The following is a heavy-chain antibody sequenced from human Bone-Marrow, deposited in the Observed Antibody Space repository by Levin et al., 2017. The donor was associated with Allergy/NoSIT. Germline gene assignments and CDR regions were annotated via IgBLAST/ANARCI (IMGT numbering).Heavy chain of an antibody. CDR3: ARQAAGPDAFDV. J-gene: IGHJ3*01. D-gene: IGHD6-13*01. V-gene: IGHV5-51*01. CDR1: GDIFSNYW. Sequence: GESLKISCKGSGDIFSNYWVAWVRQMPGKGLEWVGIIYPGDSDTRYSPSFQGQVTISVDKSISTAYLQWNSLKASDTAMYYCARQAAGPDAFDVWGQGTMVTVSS. CDR2: IYPGDSDT.